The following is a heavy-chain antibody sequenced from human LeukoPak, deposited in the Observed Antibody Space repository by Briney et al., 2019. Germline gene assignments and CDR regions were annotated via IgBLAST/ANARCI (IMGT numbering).Heavy chain of an antibody. J-gene: IGHJ4*02. D-gene: IGHD1-14*01. V-gene: IGHV3-30-3*01. Sequence: GGSLRLSCAASGFTFSSYAMHWVRQAPGKGLEWVAVISYDGSNKYYADSVKGRFTISRDNSKNTLYLQMNSLRAEDTAAYYCARDQVDRIWYFDYWGQGTLVTVSS. CDR3: ARDQVDRIWYFDY. CDR1: GFTFSSYA. CDR2: ISYDGSNK.